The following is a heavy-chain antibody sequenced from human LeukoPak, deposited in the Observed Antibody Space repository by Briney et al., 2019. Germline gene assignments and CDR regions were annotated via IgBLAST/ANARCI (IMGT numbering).Heavy chain of an antibody. CDR3: ARGFLVRGVMDY. CDR2: INSDGSTT. Sequence: GGSLRLSCAASGFTFTNYWMHWVRHAPGKGLVWVARINSDGSTTNYADSVKGRFTISRDNAKNTLYLQLNSLRAEDTAVYYCARGFLVRGVMDYWGQGTLVTVSS. J-gene: IGHJ4*02. V-gene: IGHV3-74*01. CDR1: GFTFTNYW. D-gene: IGHD3-10*01.